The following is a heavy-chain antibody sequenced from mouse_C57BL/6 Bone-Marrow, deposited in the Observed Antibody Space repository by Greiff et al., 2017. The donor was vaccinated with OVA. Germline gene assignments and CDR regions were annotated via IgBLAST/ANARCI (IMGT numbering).Heavy chain of an antibody. CDR2: IYPRSGNT. V-gene: IGHV1-81*01. CDR1: GYTFTSYG. CDR3: AKLGVSYWYFDV. D-gene: IGHD4-1*01. Sequence: QVQLQQSGAELARPGASVKLSCKASGYTFTSYGISWVKQRTGQGLEWIGEIYPRSGNTYYNEKFKGKATLTADKSSSTAYMELRSLTSEDSAVYFCAKLGVSYWYFDVWGTGTTLTVSS. J-gene: IGHJ1*03.